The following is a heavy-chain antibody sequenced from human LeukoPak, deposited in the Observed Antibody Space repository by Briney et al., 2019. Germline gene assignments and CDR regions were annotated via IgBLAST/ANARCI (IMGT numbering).Heavy chain of an antibody. J-gene: IGHJ4*02. CDR1: GFTVSSNY. Sequence: GGSLRLSCVASGFTVSSNYMSWVRQAPGKGLEWVSVIYSGGNTYYADSVKGRFTISRDNSKNTLYLQMNSLRAEGTAVYYCARGRPPFNFDYWGQGTLVTVSS. V-gene: IGHV3-53*01. CDR2: IYSGGNT. CDR3: ARGRPPFNFDY.